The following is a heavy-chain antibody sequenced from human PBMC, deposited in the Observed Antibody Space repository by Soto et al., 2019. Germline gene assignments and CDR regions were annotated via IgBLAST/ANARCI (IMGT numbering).Heavy chain of an antibody. CDR1: GDSISSPKW. J-gene: IGHJ3*01. CDR3: AYSTGWYRHDV. D-gene: IGHD6-19*01. CDR2: LLHSGTT. Sequence: QVQLQESGPGLVKPSGTLSLTCAVSGDSISSPKWWTWLRQPPGKGLEWIGDLLHSGTTNNNPSLMSRLTLSVAKPQNQFSLKLTSVTAADTAIYSCAYSTGWYRHDVWGQGTSVTVSS. V-gene: IGHV4-4*02.